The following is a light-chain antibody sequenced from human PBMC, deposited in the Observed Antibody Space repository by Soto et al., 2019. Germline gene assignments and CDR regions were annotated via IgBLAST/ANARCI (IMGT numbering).Light chain of an antibody. J-gene: IGKJ1*01. CDR1: ESVSRG. CDR2: QAS. CDR3: QQYNAQSQA. Sequence: DIQMTQSPSTLSASVGDRVTITCRASESVSRGLAWYQQKPGRTPKLLIYQASTLETGVPSRFSGSGSGTEFTLTISSLQPDDVATYYCQQYNAQSQAFGQGTKVEIK. V-gene: IGKV1-5*03.